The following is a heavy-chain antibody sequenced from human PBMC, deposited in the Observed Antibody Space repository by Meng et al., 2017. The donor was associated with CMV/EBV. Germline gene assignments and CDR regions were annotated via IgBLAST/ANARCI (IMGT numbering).Heavy chain of an antibody. J-gene: IGHJ4*02. V-gene: IGHV1-18*01. D-gene: IGHD2-2*01. CDR1: GHTLSNYR. Sequence: ASVKVSCKASGHTLSNYRINWVRQAPGQGLEWMGWISAYNGNTNYAQKLQGRVTMTTDTSTSTAYMELRSLRSDDTAVYYCARGPGVVVPAATDYWGQGTLVTVSS. CDR3: ARGPGVVVPAATDY. CDR2: ISAYNGNT.